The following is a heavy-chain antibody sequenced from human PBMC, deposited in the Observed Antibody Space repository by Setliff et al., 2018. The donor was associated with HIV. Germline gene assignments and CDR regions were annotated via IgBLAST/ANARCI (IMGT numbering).Heavy chain of an antibody. CDR2: INLSSGSA. Sequence: ASVKVSCKASGDTFTNYLMHWVRQAPGQGLEWMGIINLSSGSATYAQTFQGRVTMTRDTSTSTVYMELSSLRSEDTAVYYCARDRSSGLSFYYGMDVWGPGTMVTVSS. J-gene: IGHJ6*01. V-gene: IGHV1-46*01. D-gene: IGHD3-22*01. CDR1: GDTFTNYL. CDR3: ARDRSSGLSFYYGMDV.